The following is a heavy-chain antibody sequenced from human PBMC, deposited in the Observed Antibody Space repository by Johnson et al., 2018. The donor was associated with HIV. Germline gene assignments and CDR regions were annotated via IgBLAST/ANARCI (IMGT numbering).Heavy chain of an antibody. Sequence: VQLVESGGGLVKPGGSLRLSCAASGFIFSDYYMTWFRQAPGKGLEWVSYFRTIPITVFYAGSGTGRFTISMDNAKNSLYLQMNSLRAENTAVYYCARVGVVGVPNAFDVSGQGTLVTVSS. V-gene: IGHV3-11*04. D-gene: IGHD2-15*01. CDR3: ARVGVVGVPNAFDV. J-gene: IGHJ3*01. CDR2: FRTIPITV. CDR1: GFIFSDYY.